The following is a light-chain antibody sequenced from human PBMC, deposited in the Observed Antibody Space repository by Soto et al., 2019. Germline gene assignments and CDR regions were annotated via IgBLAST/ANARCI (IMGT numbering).Light chain of an antibody. Sequence: DIVMTQSPDSLAVSLGERATINCKSSQSLLYSSNNKNYLAWYQRKPGQPPNLLIYLASTRESGVPDRFSGSWSGTDFTLTSSSLQAEDVAVYYCQQYFSIPRTFGQGTKAEIK. CDR3: QQYFSIPRT. V-gene: IGKV4-1*01. CDR1: QSLLYSSNNKNY. CDR2: LAS. J-gene: IGKJ1*01.